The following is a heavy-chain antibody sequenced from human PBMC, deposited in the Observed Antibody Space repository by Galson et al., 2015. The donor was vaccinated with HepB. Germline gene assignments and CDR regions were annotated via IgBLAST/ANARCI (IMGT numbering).Heavy chain of an antibody. CDR3: ARDRRDYWSGRYFDL. Sequence: SVKVSCKASGYTFTSYGISWVRQAPGQGLEWMGWISAYNGNTNYAQKLQGRVTMTTDTSTSTAYMELRSLRSDDTAVYYCARDRRDYWSGRYFDLWGRGTLVTVSS. CDR2: ISAYNGNT. J-gene: IGHJ2*01. CDR1: GYTFTSYG. D-gene: IGHD1-1*01. V-gene: IGHV1-18*04.